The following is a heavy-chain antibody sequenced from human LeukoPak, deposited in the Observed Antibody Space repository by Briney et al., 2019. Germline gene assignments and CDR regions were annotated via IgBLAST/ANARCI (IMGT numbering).Heavy chain of an antibody. D-gene: IGHD3-10*01. Sequence: KSGGSLRLSCAASGPRFTNAWMNWVRQAPGKGLEWVGRIKSKGDGETTDYAAPVKGRFTMSRDDTKATLYLQMNSLKDEDTAVYYCTTDLGLTMIRGVIVYWGQGTLVTVSS. CDR2: IKSKGDGETT. CDR1: GPRFTNAW. CDR3: TTDLGLTMIRGVIVY. J-gene: IGHJ4*02. V-gene: IGHV3-15*01.